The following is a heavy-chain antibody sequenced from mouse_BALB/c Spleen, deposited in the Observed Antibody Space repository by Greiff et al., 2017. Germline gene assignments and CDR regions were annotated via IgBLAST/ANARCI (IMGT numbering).Heavy chain of an antibody. CDR3: VRRNRYEYAMDY. CDR2: IRSKSNNYAT. Sequence: EVQLVESGGGLVQPKGSLKLSCAASGFTFNTYAMNWVRQAPGKGLEWVARIRSKSNNYATYYADSVKDRFTISRDDSQSMLYLQMNNLKTEDTAMYYCVRRNRYEYAMDYWGQGTSVTVSS. J-gene: IGHJ4*01. D-gene: IGHD2-14*01. CDR1: GFTFNTYA. V-gene: IGHV10-1*02.